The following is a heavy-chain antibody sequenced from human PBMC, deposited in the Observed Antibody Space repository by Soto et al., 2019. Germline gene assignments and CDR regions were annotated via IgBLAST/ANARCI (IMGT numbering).Heavy chain of an antibody. CDR2: ISKDGDEK. Sequence: GGSLRLSCAASGFTFSNYSMHWVRQAPGKGLEWVAVISKDGDEKYYADSVKGRFTISRDNSKNTLYLQMNSLRPEDTAVHYCARGWSVANPGYWGQGTQVTVSS. D-gene: IGHD5-12*01. CDR1: GFTFSNYS. V-gene: IGHV3-30-3*01. J-gene: IGHJ4*02. CDR3: ARGWSVANPGY.